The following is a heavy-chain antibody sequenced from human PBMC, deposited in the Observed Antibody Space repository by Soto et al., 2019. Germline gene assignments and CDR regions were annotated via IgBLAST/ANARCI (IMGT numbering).Heavy chain of an antibody. V-gene: IGHV1-18*01. CDR2: ISAHNGNT. CDR1: GYTFTSYG. Sequence: QVHLVQSGAEVKNLGASVKVSCKGSGYTFTSYGITWVRQAPGQGLEWMGWISAHNGNTDYAQKPQGRVTVTRDSSTGTSYMELRRLRSDDTAGYYCARGRYGDYWGQGALVTVSS. CDR3: ARGRYGDY. D-gene: IGHD1-1*01. J-gene: IGHJ4*02.